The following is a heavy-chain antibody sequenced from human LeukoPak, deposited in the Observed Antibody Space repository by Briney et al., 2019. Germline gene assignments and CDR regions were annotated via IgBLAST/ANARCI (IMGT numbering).Heavy chain of an antibody. CDR2: IYYSGST. Sequence: PSQTLSLTCTVSGRSISYGGYYWRWIRQHPGKGLERIEYIYYSGSTYYNPSLKSRVTISVYTSKKQCSLKLSSVTTSDTAVYYWERGGQGSPGLDYWGQGTLVTVSS. V-gene: IGHV4-31*03. J-gene: IGHJ4*02. CDR1: GRSISYGGYY. D-gene: IGHD2-15*01. CDR3: ERGGQGSPGLDY.